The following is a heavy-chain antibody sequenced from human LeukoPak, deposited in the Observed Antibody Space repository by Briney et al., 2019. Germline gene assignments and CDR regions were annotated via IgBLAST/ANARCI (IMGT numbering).Heavy chain of an antibody. CDR1: GFTFSSYA. V-gene: IGHV3-23*01. D-gene: IGHD6-13*01. CDR2: ISGSGGST. Sequence: GGSLRLSCAASGFTFSSYAMSWVRQAPGKGLEWVSAISGSGGSTYYADSVKGRFTISRDNSKNTLYLQMNSLRAEDTAVYYCAKGLPKQQLVRRGPYYFDYWGQGTLVTVSS. J-gene: IGHJ4*02. CDR3: AKGLPKQQLVRRGPYYFDY.